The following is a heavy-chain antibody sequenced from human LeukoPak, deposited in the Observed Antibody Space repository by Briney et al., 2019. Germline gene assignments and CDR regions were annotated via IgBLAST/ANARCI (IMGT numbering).Heavy chain of an antibody. D-gene: IGHD6-13*01. J-gene: IGHJ3*02. CDR2: IYPGDSDT. CDR3: ARPQDSSSWMAFDI. CDR1: GYSFTSYW. V-gene: IGHV5-51*01. Sequence: AGESLKISCKGSGYSFTSYWIGWVRQMPGKGLEWMGIIYPGDSDTRYSPSFQGQVTISADKSISTAYLQWSSLKATDTAMYYCARPQDSSSWMAFDIWGQGTMVTVSS.